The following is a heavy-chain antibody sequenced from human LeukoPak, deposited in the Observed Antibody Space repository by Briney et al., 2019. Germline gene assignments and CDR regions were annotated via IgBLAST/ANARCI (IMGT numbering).Heavy chain of an antibody. CDR2: ISSTSGYT. J-gene: IGHJ4*02. CDR3: ARVPRITMVRGVIMAYYFDY. V-gene: IGHV3-11*05. CDR1: GFTFSDYY. Sequence: PGWTLRLSCAASGFTFSDYYMSWIRQAPGKGLEWVSYISSTSGYTNSADSVKGRFTISRDNAKNSLYLQMNSLRAEDTAVYYCARVPRITMVRGVIMAYYFDYWSQGTLVTVPT. D-gene: IGHD3-10*01.